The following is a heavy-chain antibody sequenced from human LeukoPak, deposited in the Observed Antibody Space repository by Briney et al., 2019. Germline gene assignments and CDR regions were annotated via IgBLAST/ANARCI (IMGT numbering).Heavy chain of an antibody. D-gene: IGHD6-19*01. Sequence: GASVKVSCKASGYTFTGYYMHWVRQAPGQGLEWMGWINPNSGGTNYAQKFQGRVTMTRDTSISTAYMELSRLRSDDPAVYYCAREIAVAGTGWFDPWGQGTLVTVSS. CDR2: INPNSGGT. CDR3: AREIAVAGTGWFDP. J-gene: IGHJ5*02. CDR1: GYTFTGYY. V-gene: IGHV1-2*02.